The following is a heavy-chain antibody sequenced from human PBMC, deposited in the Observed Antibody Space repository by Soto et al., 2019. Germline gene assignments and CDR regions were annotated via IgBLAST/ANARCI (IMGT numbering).Heavy chain of an antibody. CDR2: IYYSGST. V-gene: IGHV4-31*03. J-gene: IGHJ4*02. CDR3: ARWGEGYDILTGYYYFDY. D-gene: IGHD3-9*01. CDR1: GGSISSGGYY. Sequence: SETLSLTCTVSGGSISSGGYYLSWIRQHPGKGLEWIGYIYYSGSTYYNPSLKSRVNISVDTSTNQFSLKLSSVTAADTAVYYCARWGEGYDILTGYYYFDYWGQGTLVTVSS.